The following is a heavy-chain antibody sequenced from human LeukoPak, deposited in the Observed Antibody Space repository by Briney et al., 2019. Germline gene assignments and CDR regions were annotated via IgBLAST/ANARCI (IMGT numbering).Heavy chain of an antibody. CDR2: INPSGGSI. Sequence: GASVKVSCKASGYTFTSYYMHCVRQAPGQGLEWMGIINPSGGSISYAQKFQGRITMTRDTSTSTVYMELSSLRSEDTAVYYCARAFRFGFGESINAFDIWGQGTMVTVSS. D-gene: IGHD3-10*01. CDR1: GYTFTSYY. J-gene: IGHJ3*02. V-gene: IGHV1-46*01. CDR3: ARAFRFGFGESINAFDI.